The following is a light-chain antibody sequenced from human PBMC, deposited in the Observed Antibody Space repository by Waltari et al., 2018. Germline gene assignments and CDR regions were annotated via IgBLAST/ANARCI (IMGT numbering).Light chain of an antibody. CDR2: RDN. J-gene: IGLJ3*02. CDR3: AAWDDSLNGLV. CDR1: SSNIGRTS. V-gene: IGLV1-44*01. Sequence: QSVLTQTLPASGTPGQTVTITCSGSSSNIGRTSVNWYQQLPGTAPKLLIYRDNQRPSGVPDRFSGSKSGTSASLAISGLQSDDEADYYCAAWDDSLNGLVFGGGTQLTVL.